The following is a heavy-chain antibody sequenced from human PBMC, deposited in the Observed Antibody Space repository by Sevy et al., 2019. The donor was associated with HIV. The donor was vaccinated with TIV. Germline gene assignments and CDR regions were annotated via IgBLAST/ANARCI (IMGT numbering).Heavy chain of an antibody. D-gene: IGHD4-17*01. CDR2: ISYDGSNK. V-gene: IGHV3-30-3*01. Sequence: GGSLRLSCAASGFTFSSYAMHWVRQAPGKGLEWVAVISYDGSNKYYADSVKGRFTISRDNSKNTLYRQMNSLRGEDTAVYYGAGARYGDSSASPHWFDPWGQGTLVTVSS. CDR1: GFTFSSYA. J-gene: IGHJ5*02. CDR3: AGARYGDSSASPHWFDP.